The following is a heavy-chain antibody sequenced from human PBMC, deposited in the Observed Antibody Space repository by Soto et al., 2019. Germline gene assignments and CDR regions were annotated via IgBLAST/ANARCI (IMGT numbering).Heavy chain of an antibody. V-gene: IGHV3-23*01. CDR2: ISGSGGST. CDR3: AKGGPLMTTVTPGAFDI. CDR1: GFTFSSYD. J-gene: IGHJ3*02. D-gene: IGHD4-4*01. Sequence: AGSLRLSCAASGFTFSSYDMSWVRQAPGKGLEWVSAISGSGGSTYYADSVKGRFTISRDNSKNTLYLQMNSLRAEDTAVYYCAKGGPLMTTVTPGAFDIWGQGTMVTVSS.